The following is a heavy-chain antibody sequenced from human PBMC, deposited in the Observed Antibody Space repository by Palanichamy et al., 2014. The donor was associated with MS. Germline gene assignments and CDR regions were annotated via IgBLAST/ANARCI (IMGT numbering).Heavy chain of an antibody. CDR3: ASPTHGGTAMVRY. CDR1: GGSISSGTYY. CDR2: IYYSGST. D-gene: IGHD5-18*01. V-gene: IGHV4-39*01. Sequence: QLQLQESGPGLVKPSETLSLTCTVSGGSISSGTYYWGWIRQPPGKGLEWIGSIYYSGSTYYNPSLKSRVTISVDTSKNQFSLRLISVTAADTAVYYCASPTHGGTAMVRYWGQGTLVTVSS. J-gene: IGHJ4*02.